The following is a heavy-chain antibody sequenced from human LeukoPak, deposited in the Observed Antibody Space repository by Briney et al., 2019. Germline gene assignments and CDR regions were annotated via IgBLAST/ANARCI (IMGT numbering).Heavy chain of an antibody. Sequence: ASVKVSCKASGYTFTSYDINWVRQATGQGLEWMGWMNPNSGNTGYAQKFQGRVTMTRNTSISTAYMELSSLRSEDTAVYFCARGRKRYVGIAAADFDYWGQGTLVTVSS. J-gene: IGHJ4*02. D-gene: IGHD6-13*01. CDR3: ARGRKRYVGIAAADFDY. CDR2: MNPNSGNT. V-gene: IGHV1-8*01. CDR1: GYTFTSYD.